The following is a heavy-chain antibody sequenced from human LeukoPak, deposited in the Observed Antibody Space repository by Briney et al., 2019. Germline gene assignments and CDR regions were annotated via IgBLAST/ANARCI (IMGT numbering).Heavy chain of an antibody. CDR2: MYPGDSDP. Sequence: GESLKISCKGSGYRFNSYWIAWVRQMPGKGLEWMGIMYPGDSDPRYSPSFQGQVTISVDKSISTAYLQWTSLKASDIAMYYCTRGGVGATDYFDYWGQGTLVTVSS. V-gene: IGHV5-51*01. D-gene: IGHD1-26*01. CDR3: TRGGVGATDYFDY. CDR1: GYRFNSYW. J-gene: IGHJ4*02.